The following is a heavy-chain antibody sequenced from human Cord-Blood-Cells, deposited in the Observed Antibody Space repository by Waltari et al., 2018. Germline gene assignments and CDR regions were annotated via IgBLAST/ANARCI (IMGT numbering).Heavy chain of an antibody. V-gene: IGHV1-2*04. D-gene: IGHD6-6*01. CDR1: GYTYTGYY. Sequence: QVQLVRSGAAMKNPGASVTVSCMASGYTYTGYYMHWVRQAPGQGLEWMGWINPNSGGTNYAQKFQGWVTMTRDTSISTSYMELRRLRSDDTAVYYCARDLSSSFAFDIWVQGTMVTVSS. CDR3: ARDLSSSFAFDI. CDR2: INPNSGGT. J-gene: IGHJ3*02.